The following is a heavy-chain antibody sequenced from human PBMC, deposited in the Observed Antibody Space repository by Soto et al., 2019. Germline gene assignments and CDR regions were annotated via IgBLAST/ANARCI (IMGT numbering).Heavy chain of an antibody. CDR1: GGSFSNYG. D-gene: IGHD2-2*01. V-gene: IGHV1-69*06. CDR3: AREYHEIGVGSFYVLGPFNWFDP. J-gene: IGHJ5*02. CDR2: INPVFGPA. Sequence: QVQLVQSGAEVKKPGSSVRVSCKNSGGSFSNYGISWLRQAPGQGLAWMGDINPVFGPANYARKFQGRLTFTADISTTTAYMDLTSLTSEDTAVYYCAREYHEIGVGSFYVLGPFNWFDPWGQGTLVTVTS.